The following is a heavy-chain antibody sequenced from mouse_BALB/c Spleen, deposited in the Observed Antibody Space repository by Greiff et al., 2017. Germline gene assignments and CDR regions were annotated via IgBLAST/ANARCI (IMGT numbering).Heavy chain of an antibody. J-gene: IGHJ3*01. Sequence: EVQLVESGGGLVKPGGSLKLSCAASGFTFSDYYMYWVRQTPVKRLEWVATISDGGSYTYYPDSVKGRFTISRDNAKNNLYLQMSSLKSEDTAMYYCARDRGYGYDGAWFAYWGQGTLVTVSA. CDR1: GFTFSDYY. D-gene: IGHD2-2*01. V-gene: IGHV5-4*02. CDR2: ISDGGSYT. CDR3: ARDRGYGYDGAWFAY.